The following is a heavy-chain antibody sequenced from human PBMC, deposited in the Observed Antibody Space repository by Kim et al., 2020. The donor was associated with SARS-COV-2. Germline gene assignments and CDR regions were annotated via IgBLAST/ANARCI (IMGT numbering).Heavy chain of an antibody. CDR2: IYYSGST. CDR1: GGSISSSSYY. V-gene: IGHV4-39*07. CDR3: ARMLYSFVIYFQH. Sequence: SETLSLTCTVSGGSISSSSYYWGWFRQPPGKGLEWIGCIYYSGSTYFNPSLKGRVTISVDTSKNQFSLKLSSVTAADTAEYYCARMLYSFVIYFQHWGQGTLVTVSS. J-gene: IGHJ1*01. D-gene: IGHD5-18*01.